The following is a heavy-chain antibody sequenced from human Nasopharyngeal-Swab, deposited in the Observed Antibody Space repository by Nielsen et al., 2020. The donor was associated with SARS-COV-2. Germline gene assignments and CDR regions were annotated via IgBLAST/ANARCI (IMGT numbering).Heavy chain of an antibody. Sequence: WVRQAPGQGLEWMGWINPNSGGTNYAQKFQGWVTMTRDTSISTAYMELSRLRSDDTAVYYCARAAKGYCSSTSCYSIPEYYYYYMDVWGTRTTVTASS. D-gene: IGHD2-2*01. CDR3: ARAAKGYCSSTSCYSIPEYYYYYMDV. CDR2: INPNSGGT. V-gene: IGHV1-2*04. J-gene: IGHJ6*03.